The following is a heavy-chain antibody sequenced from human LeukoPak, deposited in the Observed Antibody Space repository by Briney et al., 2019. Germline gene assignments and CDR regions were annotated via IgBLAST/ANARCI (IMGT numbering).Heavy chain of an antibody. D-gene: IGHD4-17*01. CDR1: GSTVSSNY. CDR3: ARAAVTTDAFDI. Sequence: GGSLRLSCAASGSTVSSNYMSWVRQAPGKGLEWVSVIYSGGSTYYADSVKGRFTISRDNSKNTLYLQMNSLRAEDTAVYYCARAAVTTDAFDIWGQGTMVTVSS. CDR2: IYSGGST. J-gene: IGHJ3*02. V-gene: IGHV3-53*01.